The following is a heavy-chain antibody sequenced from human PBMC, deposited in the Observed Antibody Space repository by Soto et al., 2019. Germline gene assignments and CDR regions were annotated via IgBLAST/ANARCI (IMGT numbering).Heavy chain of an antibody. V-gene: IGHV4-31*03. J-gene: IGHJ3*02. CDR2: IYYSGST. CDR3: ARVSTLDFLSGYYSLADAFDI. CDR1: GGSISSGGYY. D-gene: IGHD3-3*01. Sequence: PSETLSLTCTVSGGSISSGGYYWSWIRQHPGKGLEWIGYIYYSGSTYYNPSLKSRVTISVDTSKNQFSLKLSSVTAADTAVYYCARVSTLDFLSGYYSLADAFDIWGQGTMVTVSS.